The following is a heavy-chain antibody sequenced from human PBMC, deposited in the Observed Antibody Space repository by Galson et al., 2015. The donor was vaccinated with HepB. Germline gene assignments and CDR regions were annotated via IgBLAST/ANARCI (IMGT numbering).Heavy chain of an antibody. D-gene: IGHD1-26*01. Sequence: SLRLSCAASGFTFSSYAMHWVRQAPGKGLEWVAVISNDGSNKYYADSVKGRFTISRDNSKNTLYLQMNSLRAEDTAVYYCVRDGNYYYYYYMDVWGKGTTVTVSS. CDR1: GFTFSSYA. V-gene: IGHV3-30-3*01. CDR3: VRDGNYYYYYYMDV. CDR2: ISNDGSNK. J-gene: IGHJ6*03.